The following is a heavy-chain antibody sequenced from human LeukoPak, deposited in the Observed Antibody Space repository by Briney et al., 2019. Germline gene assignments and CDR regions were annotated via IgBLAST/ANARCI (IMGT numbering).Heavy chain of an antibody. J-gene: IGHJ6*02. CDR1: GFTFDDYG. CDR3: ARRTYYYGMDV. CDR2: INWNGGST. V-gene: IGHV3-20*04. Sequence: GGSLRLSCAASGFTFDDYGLGWVRQAPGKGLEWVSGINWNGGSTGYGDSVKGRFTISRDNAKKSLYLQMNSLRAEDTALYYCARRTYYYGMDVWGQGTTVTVSS.